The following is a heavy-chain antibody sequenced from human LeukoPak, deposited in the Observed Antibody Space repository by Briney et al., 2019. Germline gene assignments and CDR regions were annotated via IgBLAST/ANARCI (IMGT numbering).Heavy chain of an antibody. Sequence: GGSLRLSCAASGFTFSNYWMSWVRQAPGSGLEWVANIKEDGSEKYYVDSVKGRFTISRDNAKNSLYLQMNSLRVEDTAVYYCARTTYCDYWGQGTLVTVSS. D-gene: IGHD1-7*01. V-gene: IGHV3-7*03. CDR1: GFTFSNYW. CDR2: IKEDGSEK. CDR3: ARTTYCDY. J-gene: IGHJ4*02.